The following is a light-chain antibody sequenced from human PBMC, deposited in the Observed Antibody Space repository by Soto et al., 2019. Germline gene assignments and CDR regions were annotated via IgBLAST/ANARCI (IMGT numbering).Light chain of an antibody. Sequence: EIVLTQSPDTLSLSPGERATLSCRASQSVSSNYFAWYQQKSGQAPRLLIYGASSRASGIPDRFSGSASGPDFILTISRLEPEDFALYYCQQYGTSPRTFGQGTKVEVK. CDR1: QSVSSNY. CDR3: QQYGTSPRT. J-gene: IGKJ1*01. V-gene: IGKV3-20*01. CDR2: GAS.